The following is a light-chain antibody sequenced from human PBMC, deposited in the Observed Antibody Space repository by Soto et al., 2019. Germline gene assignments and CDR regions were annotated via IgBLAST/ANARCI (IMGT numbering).Light chain of an antibody. Sequence: DIQMTQSPSSLSASVGDTFTIHCRASQTIKSFLNWYQQKPGKVPKLVIYAASSLQTGVPSRFSGTGSGTDFTLTISNLQPEDVATYYCQQSYSYPKTFGQGTKVDIK. CDR2: AAS. CDR1: QTIKSF. J-gene: IGKJ1*01. CDR3: QQSYSYPKT. V-gene: IGKV1-39*01.